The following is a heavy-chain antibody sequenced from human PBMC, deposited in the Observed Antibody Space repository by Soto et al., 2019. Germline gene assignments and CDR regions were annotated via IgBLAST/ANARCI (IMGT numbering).Heavy chain of an antibody. CDR3: ARYGIGTGYYYGMDV. CDR2: MNPNSGNT. Sequence: GASVKVPCKASGYTFTSYDINWVRQATGQGLEWMGWMNPNSGNTGYAQKFQGRVTMTRNTSISTAYMELSSLRSEDTAVYYCARYGIGTGYYYGMDVWGQGTTVTVSS. D-gene: IGHD6-13*01. CDR1: GYTFTSYD. V-gene: IGHV1-8*01. J-gene: IGHJ6*02.